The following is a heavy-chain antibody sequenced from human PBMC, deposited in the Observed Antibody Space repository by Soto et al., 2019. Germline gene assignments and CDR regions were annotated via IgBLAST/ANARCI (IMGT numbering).Heavy chain of an antibody. V-gene: IGHV3-23*01. Sequence: GGSLRLSCATSGFTFHDYAMSCVRQAPGKGLEWVSAIAFTGSATYYADSVKGRFTISRDNSKNTLYLQMNSLRAEDTAVYYCARDGYYDILTGYSRYYYYYYGMDVWGQGTTVTVSS. CDR1: GFTFHDYA. CDR3: ARDGYYDILTGYSRYYYYYYGMDV. CDR2: IAFTGSAT. J-gene: IGHJ6*02. D-gene: IGHD3-9*01.